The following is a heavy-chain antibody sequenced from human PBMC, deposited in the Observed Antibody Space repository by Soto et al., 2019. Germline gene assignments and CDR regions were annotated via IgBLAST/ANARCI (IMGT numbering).Heavy chain of an antibody. J-gene: IGHJ6*03. V-gene: IGHV1-8*01. Sequence: QVQLVQSGAEVKKPGASVKVSCKASGYTFTSYDINWVRQATGQGLEWMGWMNPNSGNTGYAQKFQGSVTMTRNTSISTAYMELSSLRSEDTAVYYCARGPSAYDFWSGYGYYYMDVWGKGTTVTVSS. CDR1: GYTFTSYD. CDR2: MNPNSGNT. D-gene: IGHD3-3*01. CDR3: ARGPSAYDFWSGYGYYYMDV.